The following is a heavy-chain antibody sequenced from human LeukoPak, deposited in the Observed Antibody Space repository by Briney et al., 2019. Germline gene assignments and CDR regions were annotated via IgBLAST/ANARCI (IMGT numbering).Heavy chain of an antibody. V-gene: IGHV1-69*05. CDR2: IIPTFGTA. D-gene: IGHD6-13*01. CDR1: GYTFTSYG. J-gene: IGHJ4*02. Sequence: SLKVSCKASGYTFTSYGISWVRQAPGHGLEWMGRIIPTFGTANYAQKFQGRVTITTDESTSTAYMELSSLRSEDTAVYYCARGIAAAGYYFDYWGQGTLVTVSS. CDR3: ARGIAAAGYYFDY.